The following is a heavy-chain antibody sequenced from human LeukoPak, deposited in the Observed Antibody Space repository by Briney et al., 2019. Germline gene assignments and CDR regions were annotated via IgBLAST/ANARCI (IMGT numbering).Heavy chain of an antibody. CDR2: IYSGGST. D-gene: IGHD4-17*01. Sequence: PGGSLRLSCAASGFSVSTNYMNWVRQAPGKGLEWVSVIYSGGSTYYADSVKGRFTISRDTSKNTVLLQMNSLRAEDTAVYYCARDPATVTTPDDAFDIWGQGTMVTVSS. J-gene: IGHJ3*02. V-gene: IGHV3-53*05. CDR3: ARDPATVTTPDDAFDI. CDR1: GFSVSTNY.